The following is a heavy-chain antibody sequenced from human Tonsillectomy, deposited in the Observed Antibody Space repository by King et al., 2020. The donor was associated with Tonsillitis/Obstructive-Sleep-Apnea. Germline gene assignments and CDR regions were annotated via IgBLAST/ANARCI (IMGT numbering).Heavy chain of an antibody. J-gene: IGHJ5*02. D-gene: IGHD6-19*01. CDR1: GYSFTIYW. V-gene: IGHV5-51*03. CDR3: ARLTPVPGYRSGWVGWFDP. CDR2: IYPGDSDT. Sequence: EVQLVESGAEVKKPGESLKISCEGSGYSFTIYWIGWVRQMPGKGLEWMGIIYPGDSDTRYSPSFQGQVTISADKSISTAYLQWGSLKASDTAMYYCARLTPVPGYRSGWVGWFDPWGQGTLVTVSS.